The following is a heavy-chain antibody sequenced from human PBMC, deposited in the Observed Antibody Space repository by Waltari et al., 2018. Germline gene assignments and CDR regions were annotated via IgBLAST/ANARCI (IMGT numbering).Heavy chain of an antibody. CDR1: GLNFNYEW. Sequence: EVQLVESGGGSVQPGGSLTLSCSGSGLNFNYEWMGWLRPAPGKGLEWLANVRRDGAEKNYVDSVKGRFTISRDNAENSLFLQMNSLSAEDAAVYYCATAGAYSPQGGRYYYDSWGQGTVVSVS. J-gene: IGHJ4*02. CDR3: ATAGAYSPQGGRYYYDS. CDR2: VRRDGAEK. D-gene: IGHD2-21*01. V-gene: IGHV3-7*03.